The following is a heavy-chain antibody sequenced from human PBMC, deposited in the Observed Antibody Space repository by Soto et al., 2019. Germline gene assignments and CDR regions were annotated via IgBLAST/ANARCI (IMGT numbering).Heavy chain of an antibody. CDR1: GYTLTSYA. J-gene: IGHJ4*02. CDR3: ARMSVEMATIGYFDS. D-gene: IGHD5-12*01. Sequence: SVNFACNASGYTLTSYALHFDHQAPGQRLEWMGWINAGNGNTKYSQKFQGRVTITRDTSASTAYMELSRLRSEDTAVYYCARMSVEMATIGYFDSWVQGTLVT. CDR2: INAGNGNT. V-gene: IGHV1-3*01.